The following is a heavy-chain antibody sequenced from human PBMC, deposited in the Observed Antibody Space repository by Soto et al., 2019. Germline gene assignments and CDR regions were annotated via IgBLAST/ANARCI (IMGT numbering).Heavy chain of an antibody. D-gene: IGHD3-9*01. CDR1: GFTFSSYS. V-gene: IGHV3-21*01. Sequence: EVQLVESGGGLVKPGGSLRLSCAASGFTFSSYSMNWVRQAPGKGLEWVSSISSSSSYIYYADSVKGRFTISRDNAKNSLYLQMNSLRAEDTAVYYCARDNILGLGMDVWGQGTTVTVSS. J-gene: IGHJ6*02. CDR3: ARDNILGLGMDV. CDR2: ISSSSSYI.